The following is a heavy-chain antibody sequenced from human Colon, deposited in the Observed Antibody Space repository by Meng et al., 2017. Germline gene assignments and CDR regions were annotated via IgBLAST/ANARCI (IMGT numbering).Heavy chain of an antibody. CDR1: GGSINSSDW. CDR2: IFHSGST. CDR3: AAIFGLGPGY. D-gene: IGHD3-3*01. J-gene: IGHJ4*02. Sequence: QVQLQESGPGLVKPSWTLSLTCYVSGGSINSSDWWSWVRQPPGKGVVWIAEIFHSGSTTYKSSLKRRATISVDRSKNQFSLKLNSVTAADTAVYYCAAIFGLGPGYWGQGTLVTVSS. V-gene: IGHV4-4*02.